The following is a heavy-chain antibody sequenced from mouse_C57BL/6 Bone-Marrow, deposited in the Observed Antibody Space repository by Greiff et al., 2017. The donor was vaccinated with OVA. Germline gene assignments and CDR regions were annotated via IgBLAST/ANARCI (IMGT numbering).Heavy chain of an antibody. CDR1: GYTFTDYY. V-gene: IGHV1-26*01. Sequence: EVQRVESGPELVKPGASVKISCKASGYTFTDYYMNWVKQSHGKSLEWIGDINPNNGGTSYNQKFKGKATLTVDKSSSTAYMELRSLTSEDSAVYYCARECFDVWGTGTTVTVSS. CDR3: ARECFDV. CDR2: INPNNGGT. J-gene: IGHJ1*03.